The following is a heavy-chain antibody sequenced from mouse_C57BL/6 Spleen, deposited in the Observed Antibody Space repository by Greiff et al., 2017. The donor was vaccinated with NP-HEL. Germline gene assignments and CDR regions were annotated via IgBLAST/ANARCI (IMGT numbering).Heavy chain of an antibody. CDR1: GFTFSSYA. CDR2: ISDGGSYT. V-gene: IGHV5-4*01. Sequence: EVMLVESGGGLVKPGGSLKLSCAASGFTFSSYAMSWVRQTPEKRLEWVATISDGGSYTYYPDNVKGRFTISRDNAKNNLYLQMSHLKSEDTAMYYCAREQAPLHYGSGFAYWGQGTLVTVSA. D-gene: IGHD1-1*01. CDR3: AREQAPLHYGSGFAY. J-gene: IGHJ3*01.